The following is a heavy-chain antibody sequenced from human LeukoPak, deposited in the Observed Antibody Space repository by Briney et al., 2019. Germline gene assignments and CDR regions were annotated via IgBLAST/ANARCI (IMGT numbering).Heavy chain of an antibody. CDR1: GFGFKDYA. Sequence: GGSLRLSCAASGFGFKDYAMHWVRQSPGKGLEWVAVTSYDESTKYYVDSVRGRFTISRDNSKNTLFLQMNSLRDEDTAFYYCARDRDWLRDFDYWGQGTLVIVSS. V-gene: IGHV3-30*04. J-gene: IGHJ4*02. CDR2: TSYDESTK. D-gene: IGHD5-12*01. CDR3: ARDRDWLRDFDY.